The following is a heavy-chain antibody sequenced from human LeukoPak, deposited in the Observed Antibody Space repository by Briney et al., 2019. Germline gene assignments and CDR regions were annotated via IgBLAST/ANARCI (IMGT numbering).Heavy chain of an antibody. CDR2: IKRDGSST. Sequence: GGSLTLSRAASGFTFSSYGMHWVRPARGKGRVWVSRIKRDGSSTSYADSVKGRFTISRDNANNTLYLQMNSLRAENTVVYYCARDSYTMKGAFDIWGQGTMVTVSS. J-gene: IGHJ3*02. D-gene: IGHD3-22*01. CDR1: GFTFSSYG. CDR3: ARDSYTMKGAFDI. V-gene: IGHV3-74*01.